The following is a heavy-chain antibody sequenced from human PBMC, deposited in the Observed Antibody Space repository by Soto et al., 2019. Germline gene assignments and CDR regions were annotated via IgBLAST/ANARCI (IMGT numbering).Heavy chain of an antibody. CDR3: ARQSGFSSGWYYFDY. D-gene: IGHD6-13*01. Sequence: PGESLKISCKGSGYSFTSYWIGWVRQMPGKGLEWMGIIYPGDSDTTYSPSFEGQVTISVDKSISTAYLQWSGLKASDTTMYYCARQSGFSSGWYYFDYWGQGTLVTVSS. V-gene: IGHV5-51*01. J-gene: IGHJ4*02. CDR2: IYPGDSDT. CDR1: GYSFTSYW.